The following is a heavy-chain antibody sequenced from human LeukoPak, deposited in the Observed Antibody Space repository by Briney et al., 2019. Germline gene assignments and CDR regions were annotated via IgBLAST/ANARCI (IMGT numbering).Heavy chain of an antibody. V-gene: IGHV1-8*02. Sequence: GASVKVSCKASGGTFSSYAISWVRQAPGQGLEWMGWMNPNSGHTGYAQKFQGRVTMTRNTSISTAYMELCSLRSEDTAVYYCARATVTTKNWYFDLWGRGTLVTVSS. CDR1: GGTFSSYA. D-gene: IGHD4-17*01. J-gene: IGHJ2*01. CDR3: ARATVTTKNWYFDL. CDR2: MNPNSGHT.